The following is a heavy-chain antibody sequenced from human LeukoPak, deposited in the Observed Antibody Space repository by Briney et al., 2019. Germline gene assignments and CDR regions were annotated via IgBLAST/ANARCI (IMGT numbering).Heavy chain of an antibody. V-gene: IGHV3-23*01. D-gene: IGHD3-10*01. CDR3: AKVRFGESWFDP. CDR1: GFTFSSYG. CDR2: ISASGGST. Sequence: GGSLRLSCAASGFTFSSYGMSWVRQAPGKGLEWVSSISASGGSTYYADSVKGRFTISRDNSKNTLYLQMNSLRVEDTAVYYCAKVRFGESWFDPWGQGTLVTVSS. J-gene: IGHJ5*02.